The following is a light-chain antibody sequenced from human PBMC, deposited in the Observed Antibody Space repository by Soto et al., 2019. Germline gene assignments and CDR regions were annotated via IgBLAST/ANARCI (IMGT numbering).Light chain of an antibody. J-gene: IGKJ4*02. CDR3: QQDNNGPLPVT. CDR1: QSVSLN. Sequence: DIVLTQSPATLSVSPGERATLSCLASQSVSLNLAWYQHKLGQAPRLLSYDSSTRVTGIPARFSGSGSRTDFTLHIRYLKSEGFGVYYFQQDNNGPLPVTFGGGTKVEI. V-gene: IGKV3-15*01. CDR2: DSS.